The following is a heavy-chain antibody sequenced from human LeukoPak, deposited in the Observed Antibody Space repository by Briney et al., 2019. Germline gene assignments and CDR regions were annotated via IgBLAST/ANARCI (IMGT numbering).Heavy chain of an antibody. J-gene: IGHJ4*02. CDR3: AKVLRRYSLIVFDY. CDR2: ISYDGSNK. Sequence: PGRSLRLSCAASGFTFSSYGMHWVRQAPGKELEWVAVISYDGSNKYYADSVKGRFTISRDNSKNTLYLQMNSLRAEDTAVYYCAKVLRRYSLIVFDYWGQGTLVTVSS. D-gene: IGHD3-22*01. CDR1: GFTFSSYG. V-gene: IGHV3-30*18.